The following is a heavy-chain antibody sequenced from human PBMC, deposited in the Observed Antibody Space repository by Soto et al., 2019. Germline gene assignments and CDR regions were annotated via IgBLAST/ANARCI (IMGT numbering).Heavy chain of an antibody. J-gene: IGHJ3*02. V-gene: IGHV1-69*01. CDR3: AREFGSWRGNDFDI. CDR1: GGTFSSYG. D-gene: IGHD1-1*01. Sequence: QAQLVQSGAEVKKPGSSVKVSCKASGGTFSSYGISWVRQAPGQGLEWMGGIIPVLGTSKYAQRFKGRVTLTADESMGTAYMELRSRRAEETAIYYCAREFGSWRGNDFDIWGQGTMVTISS. CDR2: IIPVLGTS.